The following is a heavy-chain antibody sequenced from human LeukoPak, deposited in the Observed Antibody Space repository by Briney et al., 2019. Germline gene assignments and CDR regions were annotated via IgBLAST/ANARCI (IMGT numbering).Heavy chain of an antibody. D-gene: IGHD3-10*01. CDR3: AILAMVRGAPLFDY. V-gene: IGHV1-2*02. CDR1: GYTFTGYY. Sequence: ASVKVSCKASGYTFTGYYMHWVRQAPGQGLEWMGWINPNSGGTNYAQKFQGRVTMTRDTSISTAYMELSRLRSDDTAVYYCAILAMVRGAPLFDYWGQGTLVTVSS. CDR2: INPNSGGT. J-gene: IGHJ4*02.